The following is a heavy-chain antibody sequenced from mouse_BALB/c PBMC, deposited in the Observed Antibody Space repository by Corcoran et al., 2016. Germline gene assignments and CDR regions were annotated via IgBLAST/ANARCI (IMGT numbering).Heavy chain of an antibody. CDR3: ARDSSGYWFAY. V-gene: IGHV9-4*02. D-gene: IGHD3-2*01. CDR2: INTHSGVP. J-gene: IGHJ3*01. CDR1: GYTFTTAG. Sequence: QIQLVQSGTELKKPGETVRISCKASGYTFTTAGMQWVQKMPGKGLKWIGWINTHSGVPKYAEDFKGRFAFSLETSASTAYLQISNLKNEDTATYFCARDSSGYWFAYWGQGTLVTVSA.